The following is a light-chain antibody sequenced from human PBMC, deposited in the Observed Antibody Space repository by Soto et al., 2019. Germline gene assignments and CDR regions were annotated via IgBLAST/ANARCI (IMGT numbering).Light chain of an antibody. V-gene: IGKV3-20*01. CDR3: QQYGSSPET. CDR1: QSVSSSY. Sequence: EIVLTQSPGTLSLSPGERATLSCRASQSVSSSYLAWYQQKPGQAPRLLIYGASSRATGIPERFSGSGSGTDFTLTISRLEREDFAVYYCQQYGSSPETFGQGTKVEIK. CDR2: GAS. J-gene: IGKJ1*01.